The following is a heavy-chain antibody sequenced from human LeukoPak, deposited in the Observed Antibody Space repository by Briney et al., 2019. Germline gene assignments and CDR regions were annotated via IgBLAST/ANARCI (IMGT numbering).Heavy chain of an antibody. Sequence: QTSETLSLTCTVSGASISSSHYYWAWIRQPPGRGLEWIGSIHYSGCTYYNPSLESRVTISVDTSKNQFSLKLSSVTAADTAVYYCARHPRNVVVVAATRAGNYGMDVWGQGTTVAVSS. CDR3: ARHPRNVVVVAATRAGNYGMDV. D-gene: IGHD2-15*01. V-gene: IGHV4-39*01. J-gene: IGHJ6*02. CDR1: GASISSSHYY. CDR2: IHYSGCT.